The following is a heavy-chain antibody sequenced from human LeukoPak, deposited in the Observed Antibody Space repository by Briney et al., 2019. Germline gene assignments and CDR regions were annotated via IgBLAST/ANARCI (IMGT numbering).Heavy chain of an antibody. CDR3: ARGPSVAAHLDY. Sequence: PSETLSLTCSVSGGSISSSNYCWDWIRQPPGQGLEWIGEIYHHGATNYNPSLKSRVTLSVDKSKNQFSLELSSVTAADTAVYYCARGPSVAAHLDYWGQGTLVTVSS. D-gene: IGHD5-12*01. J-gene: IGHJ4*02. CDR1: GGSISSSNYC. CDR2: IYHHGAT. V-gene: IGHV4-39*07.